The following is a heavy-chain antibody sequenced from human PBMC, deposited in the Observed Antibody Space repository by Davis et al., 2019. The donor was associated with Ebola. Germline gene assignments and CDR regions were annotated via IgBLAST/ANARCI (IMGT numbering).Heavy chain of an antibody. Sequence: GESLKISCAASGFTFSSYSMNWVRQAPGKGLEWVSYISSSSSTIYYADSVKSRFTISRDNAKNSLYLQMNSLRDEDTAVYYCARDKRVTMVQGVIAWFDPWGQGTLVTVSS. D-gene: IGHD3-10*01. CDR3: ARDKRVTMVQGVIAWFDP. J-gene: IGHJ5*02. CDR2: ISSSSSTI. V-gene: IGHV3-48*02. CDR1: GFTFSSYS.